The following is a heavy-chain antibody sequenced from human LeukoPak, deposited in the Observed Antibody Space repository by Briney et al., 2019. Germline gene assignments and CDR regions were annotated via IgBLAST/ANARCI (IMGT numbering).Heavy chain of an antibody. CDR2: INHSGST. J-gene: IGHJ4*02. D-gene: IGHD6-13*01. CDR1: GGSFSGYY. V-gene: IGHV4-34*01. CDR3: ARGYSSSRGSDY. Sequence: SETLSLTCAVYGGSFSGYYWRWIRQPPGKGLEWIGEINHSGSTNYNPSLKSRVTISVDTSKNQFSLKLSSVTAADTAVYYCARGYSSSRGSDYWGQGTLVTVSS.